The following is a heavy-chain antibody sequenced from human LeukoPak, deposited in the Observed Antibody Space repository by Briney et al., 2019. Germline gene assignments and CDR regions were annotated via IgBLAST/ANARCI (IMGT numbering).Heavy chain of an antibody. CDR1: GFIFSSYW. V-gene: IGHV3-7*01. CDR2: IKQDGSEK. Sequence: GGSLRLSCAASGFIFSSYWMTWVRQAPGKGLEWVANIKQDGSEKYYVDSVKGRFTISRDNAKNSLYLQMNSLRAEDTAVYYCAREGIGVRGVKTRSRYYYYMDVWGKGTTVTISS. D-gene: IGHD3-10*01. CDR3: AREGIGVRGVKTRSRYYYYMDV. J-gene: IGHJ6*03.